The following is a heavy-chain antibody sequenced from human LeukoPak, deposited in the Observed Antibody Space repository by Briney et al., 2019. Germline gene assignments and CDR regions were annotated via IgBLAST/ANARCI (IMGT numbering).Heavy chain of an antibody. D-gene: IGHD5-24*01. Sequence: ASVKVSCKASGGTFSSYAISWVRQAPGQGLEWMGGIIPIFGTANYAQKFQGRVTITADKSTSTAYMGLSSLRSEDTAVYYCARQRRWLQLGGGFDYWGQGTLVTVSS. CDR2: IIPIFGTA. CDR1: GGTFSSYA. J-gene: IGHJ4*02. CDR3: ARQRRWLQLGGGFDY. V-gene: IGHV1-69*06.